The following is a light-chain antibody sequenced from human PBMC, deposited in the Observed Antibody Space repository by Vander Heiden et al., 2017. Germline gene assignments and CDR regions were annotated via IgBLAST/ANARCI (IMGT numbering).Light chain of an antibody. Sequence: QSVLTQPPSVSGAPGQRVTISCPGSSSNIGAGYDVHWYQQYPGTAPKLLIYANNNRPSGVPDRFSVSKSDTSASLAITGLQAEDEADYYCQSYDGSLSGSGVFGGGTKLTVL. CDR3: QSYDGSLSGSGV. CDR1: SSNIGAGYD. CDR2: ANN. V-gene: IGLV1-40*01. J-gene: IGLJ2*01.